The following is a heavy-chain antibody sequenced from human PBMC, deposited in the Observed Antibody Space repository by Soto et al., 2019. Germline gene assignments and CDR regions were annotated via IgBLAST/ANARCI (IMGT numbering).Heavy chain of an antibody. V-gene: IGHV1-69*13. D-gene: IGHD3-10*01. CDR3: ARERGSGSYSKVGYFYYGLDV. J-gene: IGHJ6*02. CDR2: IIPIFGST. CDR1: GGTFSTYA. Sequence: SVKVSCKASGGTFSTYAISWLRQAPGQGLEWMGGIIPIFGSTSYAQRFQGRLTLAADESTSTAYMELSSLTSDDTAVYSCARERGSGSYSKVGYFYYGLDVRGQGTTVTVSS.